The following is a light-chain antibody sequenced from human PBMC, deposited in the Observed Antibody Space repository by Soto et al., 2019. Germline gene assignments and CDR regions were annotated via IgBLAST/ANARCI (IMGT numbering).Light chain of an antibody. CDR3: QQYGSSPRT. V-gene: IGKV3-20*01. CDR2: GAS. J-gene: IGKJ1*01. CDR1: QSVTSSY. Sequence: EIVLTQSAGTLSLSPGERATLSCRASQSVTSSYLAWYQLKPGQAPRLLIYGASSRAIGIPDRFSGSGSGTDFTLTISRLDPEDFAVYFCQQYGSSPRTFGQGTKVDI.